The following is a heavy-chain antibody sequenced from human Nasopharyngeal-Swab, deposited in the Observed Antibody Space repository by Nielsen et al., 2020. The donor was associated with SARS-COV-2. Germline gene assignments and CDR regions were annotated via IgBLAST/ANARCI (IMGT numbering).Heavy chain of an antibody. J-gene: IGHJ4*02. Sequence: SLKISCAASGFTFSSYGMHWVRQAPGKGLEWVAVISYDGSNKYYADSVKGRFTISRDNSKNTLYLQMNSLRAEDTAVYYCAKAGLEMATPGRYWGQGTLVTVSS. CDR1: GFTFSSYG. CDR2: ISYDGSNK. CDR3: AKAGLEMATPGRY. D-gene: IGHD5-24*01. V-gene: IGHV3-30*18.